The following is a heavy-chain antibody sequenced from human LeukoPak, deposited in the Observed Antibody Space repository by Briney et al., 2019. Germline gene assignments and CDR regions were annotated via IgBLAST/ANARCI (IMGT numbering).Heavy chain of an antibody. CDR3: ARDPGLSYDSSGYYYN. J-gene: IGHJ4*02. V-gene: IGHV3-23*01. CDR2: ISGSGDTT. D-gene: IGHD3-22*01. Sequence: GGSLRLSCAASGFTFSIYAVTWVRQAPGKGLQRVSAISGSGDTTYYADSVKGRFTISRDNSKNTLYLQMNSLRAEDTAVYYCARDPGLSYDSSGYYYNWGQGTLVTASS. CDR1: GFTFSIYA.